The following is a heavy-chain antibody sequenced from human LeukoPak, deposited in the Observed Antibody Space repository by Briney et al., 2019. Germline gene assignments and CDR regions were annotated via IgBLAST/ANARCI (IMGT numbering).Heavy chain of an antibody. D-gene: IGHD6-6*01. J-gene: IGHJ4*02. CDR2: INHSGST. CDR1: GGSFSGYY. CDR3: ARGGIAALND. Sequence: PSETLSLTCAVYGGSFSGYYWSWIRQPPGKGLEWIGEINHSGSTNYNPSLKSRVTISVDTSKNQFSLKLSPVTAADTAVYYCARGGIAALNDWGQGTLVTVSS. V-gene: IGHV4-34*01.